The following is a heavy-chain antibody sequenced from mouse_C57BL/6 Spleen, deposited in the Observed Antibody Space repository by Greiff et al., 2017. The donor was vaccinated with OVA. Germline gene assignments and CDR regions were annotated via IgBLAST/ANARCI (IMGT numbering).Heavy chain of an antibody. CDR2: ILPGSGST. CDR1: GYTFTGYW. D-gene: IGHD2-4*01. V-gene: IGHV1-9*01. Sequence: VHLVESGAELMKPGASVKLSCKATGYTFTGYWIEWVKQRPGHGLEWIGEILPGSGSTNYNEKFKGKATFTADTSSNTAYMQLSSLTTEDSAIYYCARSKGYYDYEEWFAYWGQGTLVTVSA. J-gene: IGHJ3*01. CDR3: ARSKGYYDYEEWFAY.